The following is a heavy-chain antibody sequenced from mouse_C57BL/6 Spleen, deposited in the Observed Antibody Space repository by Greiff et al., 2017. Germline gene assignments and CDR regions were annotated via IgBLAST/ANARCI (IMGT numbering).Heavy chain of an antibody. V-gene: IGHV14-1*01. CDR1: GFNIKDYY. CDR2: IDPEDGDT. J-gene: IGHJ4*01. Sequence: EVQLQESGAELVRPGASVKLSCTASGFNIKDYYMHWVKQRPEQGLEWIGRIDPEDGDTEYAPKFQGKATMTADTSSNTAYLQLSRLTSEDTAVYYCTTYYYGSYAMDYWGQGTSVPVSS. CDR3: TTYYYGSYAMDY. D-gene: IGHD1-1*01.